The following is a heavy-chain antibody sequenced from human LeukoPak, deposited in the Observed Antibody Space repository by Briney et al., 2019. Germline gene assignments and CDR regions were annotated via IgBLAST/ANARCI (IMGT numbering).Heavy chain of an antibody. Sequence: GGSLRLSCAASGFTFSSYSMNWVRQAPGKGLEWVSSISSSSSYIYCADSVKGRFTISRDNAKNSLYLQMNSLRAEDTAVYYCARDHDTRFGELILGAWGQGTLVTVSS. D-gene: IGHD3-10*01. CDR2: ISSSSSYI. V-gene: IGHV3-21*01. CDR1: GFTFSSYS. CDR3: ARDHDTRFGELILGA. J-gene: IGHJ5*02.